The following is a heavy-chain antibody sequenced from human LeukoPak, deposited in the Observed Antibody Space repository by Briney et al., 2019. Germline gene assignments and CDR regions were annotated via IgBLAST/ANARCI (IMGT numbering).Heavy chain of an antibody. CDR2: IKQDGSEK. V-gene: IGHV3-7*01. CDR1: GFNFNTYW. J-gene: IGHJ4*01. D-gene: IGHD1-26*01. Sequence: PGGSLRLSCAASGFNFNTYWMSWVRQAPGKGLEWVANIKQDGSEKFYVDSMKGRFTISRDNSKNTLYLQMNSVRSEDTALYYCAKPSGSGVDYWGQGTRVTVSS. CDR3: AKPSGSGVDY.